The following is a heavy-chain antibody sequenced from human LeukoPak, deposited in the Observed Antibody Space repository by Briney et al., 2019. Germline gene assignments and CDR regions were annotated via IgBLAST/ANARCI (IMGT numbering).Heavy chain of an antibody. CDR3: ATYFYGDYASYYFDR. J-gene: IGHJ4*02. Sequence: SETLSLTCAFSVVSIISSHWWSWARQSPGKGLEWIGEIYHSGTTNYNPSLKSRVTMSVDKSKKQFSLNLSSVTAADTAVYYCATYFYGDYASYYFDRWGQGTLVTVSS. CDR1: VVSIISSHW. CDR2: IYHSGTT. V-gene: IGHV4-4*02. D-gene: IGHD4-17*01.